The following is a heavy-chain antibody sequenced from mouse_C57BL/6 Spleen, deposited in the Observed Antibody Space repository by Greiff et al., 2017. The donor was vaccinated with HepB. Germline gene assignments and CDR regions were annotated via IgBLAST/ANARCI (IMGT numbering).Heavy chain of an antibody. J-gene: IGHJ4*01. CDR2: ISSGGDYI. CDR1: GFTFSSYA. Sequence: EVMLVESGEGLVKPGGSLKLSCAASGFTFSSYAMSWVRQTPEKRLEWVAYISSGGDYIYYADTVKGRFTISRDNARNTLYLQMSSLKSEDTAMYYCTREREFHYGSSPYYYAMDYWGQGTSVTVSS. V-gene: IGHV5-9-1*02. CDR3: TREREFHYGSSPYYYAMDY. D-gene: IGHD1-1*01.